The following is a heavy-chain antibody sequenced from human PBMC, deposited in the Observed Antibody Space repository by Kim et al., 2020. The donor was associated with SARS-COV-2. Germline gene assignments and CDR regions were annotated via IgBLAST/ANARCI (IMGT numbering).Heavy chain of an antibody. CDR1: GGSISSGGYS. CDR2: IYHSGST. D-gene: IGHD3-22*01. Sequence: SETLSLTCAVSGGSISSGGYSWSWIRQPPGKGLEWIGYIYHSGSTYYNPSLKSRVTISVDRSKNQFSLKLSSVTAADTAVYYCARTAYYYDSSGLFWFDP. J-gene: IGHJ5*02. V-gene: IGHV4-30-2*01. CDR3: ARTAYYYDSSGLFWFDP.